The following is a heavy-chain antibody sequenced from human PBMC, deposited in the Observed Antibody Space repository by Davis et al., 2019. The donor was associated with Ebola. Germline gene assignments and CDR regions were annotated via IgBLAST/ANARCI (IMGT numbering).Heavy chain of an antibody. V-gene: IGHV4-30-4*01. D-gene: IGHD2-15*01. J-gene: IGHJ4*02. CDR1: GGSISNYY. CDR2: IYWIGST. Sequence: SETLSLTCTLSGGSISNYYWSWIRQPPGKGLEWIGYIYWIGSTYYNPSLKSRVTMSVDTSKNQFSLKLSSVTAADTAVYYCARGQAPEVAAPYFDYWGQGTLVTVSS. CDR3: ARGQAPEVAAPYFDY.